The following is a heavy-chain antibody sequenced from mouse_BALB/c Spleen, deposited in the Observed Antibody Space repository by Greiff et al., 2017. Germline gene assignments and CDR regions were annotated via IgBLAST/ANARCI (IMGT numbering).Heavy chain of an antibody. Sequence: EVKLQESGPELVKPGASVKISCKASGYSFTGYFMNWVMQSHGKSLEWIGRINPYNGDTFYNQKFKGKATLTVDKSSSTAHMELRSLASEDSAVYYCARWYDYFYYAMDYWGQGTSVTVSS. J-gene: IGHJ4*01. D-gene: IGHD2-4*01. CDR1: GYSFTGYF. V-gene: IGHV1-20*02. CDR3: ARWYDYFYYAMDY. CDR2: INPYNGDT.